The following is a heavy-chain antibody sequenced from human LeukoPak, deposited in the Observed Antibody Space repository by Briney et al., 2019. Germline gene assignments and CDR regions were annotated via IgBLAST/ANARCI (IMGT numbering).Heavy chain of an antibody. D-gene: IGHD6-13*01. CDR2: ISYDGSNK. CDR3: ARAHPSYSSSWKIDY. J-gene: IGHJ4*02. CDR1: GFTFSSYA. Sequence: PGRSLRLSCAASGFTFSSYAMHWVRQAPGKGLEWVAVISYDGSNKYYADSVKGRFTISRDNSKNTLYLQMNSLRAEDAAVYYCARAHPSYSSSWKIDYWGQGTLVTVSS. V-gene: IGHV3-30-3*01.